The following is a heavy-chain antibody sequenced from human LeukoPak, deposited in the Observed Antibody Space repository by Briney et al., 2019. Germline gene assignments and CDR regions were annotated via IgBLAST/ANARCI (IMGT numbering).Heavy chain of an antibody. J-gene: IGHJ5*02. D-gene: IGHD2-2*01. Sequence: SQTLSLTCTVSGGSISSGDYYWSWIRQPPGKGLEWIGYIYYSGSTYSNPSLKSRVTISVDTSKNQFSLKLSSVTAADTAVYYCARGVVVVPAATNNWFDPWGQGTLVTVSS. CDR3: ARGVVVVPAATNNWFDP. CDR1: GGSISSGDYY. CDR2: IYYSGST. V-gene: IGHV4-30-4*01.